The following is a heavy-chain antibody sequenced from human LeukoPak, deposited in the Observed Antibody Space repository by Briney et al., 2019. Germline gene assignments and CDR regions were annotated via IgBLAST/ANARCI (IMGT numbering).Heavy chain of an antibody. D-gene: IGHD6-19*01. J-gene: IGHJ4*02. CDR3: ARRIGDSSLNYFDY. CDR2: ISSSGNII. CDR1: GFTFSDYY. V-gene: IGHV3-11*01. Sequence: GGSLRLSCAASGFTFSDYYMGWIRQAPGEGLEWVSYISSSGNIIHYADSVKGRFTMSRDNAKNSLYLQMNSLRAEDTALYYCARRIGDSSLNYFDYWGQGALVTVSS.